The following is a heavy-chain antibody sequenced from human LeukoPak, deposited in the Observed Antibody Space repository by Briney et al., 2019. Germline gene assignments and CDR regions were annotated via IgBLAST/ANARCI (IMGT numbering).Heavy chain of an antibody. J-gene: IGHJ5*02. V-gene: IGHV4-4*02. CDR1: GFTFSSYGM. D-gene: IGHD1-26*01. Sequence: GTLRLSCAASGFTFSSYGMSWVRQTPGKGLEWIGEIYHSGGTSYNPSLKSRVTISVDKSKNQFSLKLTSVTAADTAVYYCARRPVEGDWFDPWGQGTLVTVSS. CDR3: ARRPVEGDWFDP. CDR2: IYHSGGT.